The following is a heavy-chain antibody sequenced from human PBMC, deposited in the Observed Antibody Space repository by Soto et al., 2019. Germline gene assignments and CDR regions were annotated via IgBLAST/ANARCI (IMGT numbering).Heavy chain of an antibody. D-gene: IGHD3-10*01. Sequence: GGSLRLSCAASGFTFSSYAMHWVRQAPGKGLEYVSAISSNGGSTYYANSVKGRFTISRDNSKNTLYLQMNSLRAEDTAVYYCAKDTAYYYGSGPPGGMDVWGQGTTVTVSS. J-gene: IGHJ6*02. V-gene: IGHV3-64*01. CDR3: AKDTAYYYGSGPPGGMDV. CDR2: ISSNGGST. CDR1: GFTFSSYA.